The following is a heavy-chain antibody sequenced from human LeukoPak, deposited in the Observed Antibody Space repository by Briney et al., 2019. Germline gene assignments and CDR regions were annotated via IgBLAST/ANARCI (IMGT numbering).Heavy chain of an antibody. CDR2: ISWNSGSI. CDR1: GFTFDDYA. Sequence: GGSLRLSCAASGFTFDDYAMHWVRQAPGKGLEWVSGISWNSGSIGYADSVKGRFTISRDNAKNSLYLQMNSLRAEDTALYYCAKMARLRYFDNWGQGTLVTVSS. V-gene: IGHV3-9*01. J-gene: IGHJ4*02. D-gene: IGHD6-19*01. CDR3: AKMARLRYFDN.